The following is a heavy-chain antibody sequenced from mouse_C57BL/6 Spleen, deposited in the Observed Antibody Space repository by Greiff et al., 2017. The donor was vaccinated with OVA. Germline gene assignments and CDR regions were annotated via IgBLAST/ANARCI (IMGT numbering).Heavy chain of an antibody. J-gene: IGHJ2*01. D-gene: IGHD2-1*01. CDR1: GFTFSSYG. Sequence: EVQLVESGGDLVKPGGSLKLSCAASGFTFSSYGMSWVRQTPDKRLEWVATISSGGSYTYYPDSVKGRFTISRDNAKNTLYLQMRSLKSEDTAMYYCARHEDGNYPDYWGQGTTLTVSS. CDR2: ISSGGSYT. CDR3: ARHEDGNYPDY. V-gene: IGHV5-6*01.